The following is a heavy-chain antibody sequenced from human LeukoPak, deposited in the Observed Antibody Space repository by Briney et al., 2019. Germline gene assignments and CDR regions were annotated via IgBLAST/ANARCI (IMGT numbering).Heavy chain of an antibody. V-gene: IGHV3-30*02. CDR2: IRYDGSNK. J-gene: IGHJ4*02. Sequence: GGSLRLSCAASGFTFSSYGMHWVRQAPGKGLEWVAFIRYDGSNKYYADSVKGRFTISRDNSKNTLYLQMNSLRAEDTAVYYCATSAGTVAGSDYWGQGTQVTVSS. D-gene: IGHD6-19*01. CDR1: GFTFSSYG. CDR3: ATSAGTVAGSDY.